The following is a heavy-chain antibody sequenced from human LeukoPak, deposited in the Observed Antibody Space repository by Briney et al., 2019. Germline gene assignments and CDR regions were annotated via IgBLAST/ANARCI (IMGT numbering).Heavy chain of an antibody. Sequence: PGGSLRLSCAASGFTFSNYGMHWVRQAPGKGLEWVAVISYDGRNKYYADSVKGRFSISRDNSKNTLYLQMNSLRAEDTAVYYCAKVLGERKWFGELGFDYWGQGTLVTVSS. V-gene: IGHV3-30*18. CDR3: AKVLGERKWFGELGFDY. CDR1: GFTFSNYG. J-gene: IGHJ4*02. CDR2: ISYDGRNK. D-gene: IGHD3-10*01.